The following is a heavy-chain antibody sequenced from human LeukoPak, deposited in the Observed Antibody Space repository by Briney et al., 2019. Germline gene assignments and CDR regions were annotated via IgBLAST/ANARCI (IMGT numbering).Heavy chain of an antibody. J-gene: IGHJ4*02. V-gene: IGHV3-9*01. CDR2: ISWNSGSI. Sequence: GGSLRLSCAASGFTFDDYAMHWVRQAPGKGLEWVSGISWNSGSIGYADSVKGRFTISRDNAKNSLYLQMNSLRAEDTALYYCAKGLSSIAAILDYWSQGTLVTVSS. CDR1: GFTFDDYA. CDR3: AKGLSSIAAILDY. D-gene: IGHD6-6*01.